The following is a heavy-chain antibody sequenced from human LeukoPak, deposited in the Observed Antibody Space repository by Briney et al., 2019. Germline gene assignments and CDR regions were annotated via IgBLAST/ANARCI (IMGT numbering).Heavy chain of an antibody. V-gene: IGHV6-1*01. J-gene: IGHJ4*02. D-gene: IGHD1-26*01. CDR1: GDSVSSKSAG. Sequence: SQTLSLTCALSGDSVSSKSAGWDWVRQSASRGIEWLGRTYYRSKWSSGYAESVKSRITVNPDTSKNQFSLQLRSVTPEDTAVYYCARSQTGGTFDYWGQGALVTVSS. CDR3: ARSQTGGTFDY. CDR2: TYYRSKWSS.